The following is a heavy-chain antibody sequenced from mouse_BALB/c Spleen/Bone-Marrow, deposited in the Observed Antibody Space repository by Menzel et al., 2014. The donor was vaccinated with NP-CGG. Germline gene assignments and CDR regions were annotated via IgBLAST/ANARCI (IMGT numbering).Heavy chain of an antibody. Sequence: QVQLQQSGADLAKPGASMKMSCKASGYTFTNYWMHWVKQRPGQGLEWIGNINPSTGYTGYNQKFRDKATLTADKSSSTAYMQLSSLTSEDSAVYYCTRDNYEAMDYWGQGTSVTVSS. D-gene: IGHD1-3*01. CDR3: TRDNYEAMDY. J-gene: IGHJ4*01. CDR1: GYTFTNYW. CDR2: INPSTGYT. V-gene: IGHV1-7*01.